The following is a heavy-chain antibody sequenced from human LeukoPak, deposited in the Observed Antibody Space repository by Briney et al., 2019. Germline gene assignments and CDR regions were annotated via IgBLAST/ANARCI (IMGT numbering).Heavy chain of an antibody. D-gene: IGHD2-2*01. J-gene: IGHJ4*02. CDR2: VWFDANTK. Sequence: GGSLRLSCEASGFTFSGYGMHWVRQAPGKGLEWLAVVWFDANTKYYADSVKGRFTISRDNSKNTLHLQMNSLRAEDTAIYYCTRDNPSRAYDYWGQGTLVTVSS. CDR3: TRDNPSRAYDY. CDR1: GFTFSGYG. V-gene: IGHV3-33*01.